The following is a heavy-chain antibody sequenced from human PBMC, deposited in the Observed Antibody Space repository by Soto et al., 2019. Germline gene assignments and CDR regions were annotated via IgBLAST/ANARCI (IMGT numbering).Heavy chain of an antibody. Sequence: EVQLLESGGGLVQPGGSLRLSCAASGFTFSSYAMSWVRQAPGKGLEWVSAISGSGGSTYYADSVKGRFTISRDNSKNTLYLQMNSLRAEDTAVYYCAKECFYYDSSGNPRGYYFDYWGQGTLVTVSS. D-gene: IGHD3-22*01. V-gene: IGHV3-23*01. CDR3: AKECFYYDSSGNPRGYYFDY. J-gene: IGHJ4*02. CDR2: ISGSGGST. CDR1: GFTFSSYA.